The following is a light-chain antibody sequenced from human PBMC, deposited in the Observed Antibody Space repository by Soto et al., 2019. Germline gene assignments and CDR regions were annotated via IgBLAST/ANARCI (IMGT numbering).Light chain of an antibody. V-gene: IGKV3-20*01. CDR3: QQYGSSPRT. Sequence: EIVLTQSPGTLSLSPGERATLSGRASQSVSSSYLAWYQQKPGQAPRLLIYGASSRATGIPDRFSGSGSGTDFTLTISSLEPEDFAVYYCQQYGSSPRTFGQGTKV. CDR2: GAS. CDR1: QSVSSSY. J-gene: IGKJ1*01.